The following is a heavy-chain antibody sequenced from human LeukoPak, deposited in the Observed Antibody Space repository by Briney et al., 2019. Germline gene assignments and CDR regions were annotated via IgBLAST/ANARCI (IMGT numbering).Heavy chain of an antibody. J-gene: IGHJ4*02. CDR2: ISSSSNKV. CDR1: GFAISDYS. CDR3: ARNFYCGGDCAISYFDY. V-gene: IGHV3-48*01. D-gene: IGHD2-21*02. Sequence: GSLRLSCAASGFAISDYSTNWVRQVPGKGLEWVSYISSSSNKVYYADSVKGRFTISRDNAKNSLFLQMNSLRADDTAVYYCARNFYCGGDCAISYFDYWGQGTLVTVSS.